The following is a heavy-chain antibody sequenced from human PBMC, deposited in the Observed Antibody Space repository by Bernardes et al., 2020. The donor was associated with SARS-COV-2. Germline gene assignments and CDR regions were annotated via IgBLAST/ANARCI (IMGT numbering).Heavy chain of an antibody. CDR1: GYTFTGYY. D-gene: IGHD1-7*01. Sequence: ASVKVSCRASGYTFTGYYIHWVRQAPGQGLEWMGVINAKTGNSEYSQKFQGRVTMRRDTSTSTVDMELRRLKSEYTATYYCARDPLFNELYSGFDVWSQGTSVTVSS. CDR3: ARDPLFNELYSGFDV. J-gene: IGHJ6*02. CDR2: INAKTGNS. V-gene: IGHV1-46*01.